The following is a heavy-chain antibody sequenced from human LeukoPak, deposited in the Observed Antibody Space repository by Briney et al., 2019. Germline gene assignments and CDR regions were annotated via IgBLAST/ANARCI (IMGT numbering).Heavy chain of an antibody. Sequence: LRLSCAASGFTFSSYGMEWVRQAPGKGLEWIGEINHSGSTNYNPSLKSRVTISVDTSKNQFSLKLSSVTAADTAVYYCARGALMVYAVRVQNDAFDIWGQGTMVTVSS. V-gene: IGHV4-34*01. D-gene: IGHD2-8*01. CDR1: GFTFSSYG. CDR3: ARGALMVYAVRVQNDAFDI. J-gene: IGHJ3*02. CDR2: INHSGST.